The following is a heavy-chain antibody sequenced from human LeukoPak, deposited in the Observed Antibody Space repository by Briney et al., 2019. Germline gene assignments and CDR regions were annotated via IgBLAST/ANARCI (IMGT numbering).Heavy chain of an antibody. V-gene: IGHV3-21*01. Sequence: GGSLRLSCAASGFTFSSYSMNWVRQAPGKGLEWVSSISGSSYIYYADSVKGRFTISRDNAKNSLYLQMNSLRAEDTAVYYCASARDYGDYELGNWGQGTLVTVSS. D-gene: IGHD4-17*01. CDR3: ASARDYGDYELGN. CDR2: ISGSSYI. CDR1: GFTFSSYS. J-gene: IGHJ4*02.